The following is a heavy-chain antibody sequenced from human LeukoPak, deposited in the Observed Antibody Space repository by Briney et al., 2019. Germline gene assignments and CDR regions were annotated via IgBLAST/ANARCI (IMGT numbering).Heavy chain of an antibody. V-gene: IGHV4-4*02. CDR3: GRIGYSGYGTVDY. Sequence: SETLSLTCAVSGGSISGINWWGWVRQPLGKGLEWIGEIYHRGNTNYNPSLKSRVTISVDNSKNQFSLNLSSVTAADTAVYYCGRIGYSGYGTVDYWGQGTLDTVSS. CDR2: IYHRGNT. J-gene: IGHJ4*02. CDR1: GGSISGINW. D-gene: IGHD5-12*01.